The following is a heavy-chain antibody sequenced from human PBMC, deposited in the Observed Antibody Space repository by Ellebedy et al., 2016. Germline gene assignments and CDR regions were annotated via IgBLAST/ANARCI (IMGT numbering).Heavy chain of an antibody. CDR2: MNHSGST. J-gene: IGHJ3*02. CDR3: ASVVRGVDVTQTDAFEI. V-gene: IGHV4-34*01. D-gene: IGHD3-10*01. Sequence: SETLSLTXAVSGGSINGYNWSSLRQLPVKGLEWIGEMNHSGSTHYNPSLKSRVTISVDTSKKQFSLKLSSVTAADTAVYYCASVVRGVDVTQTDAFEIWGQGTMVTVSS. CDR1: GGSINGYN.